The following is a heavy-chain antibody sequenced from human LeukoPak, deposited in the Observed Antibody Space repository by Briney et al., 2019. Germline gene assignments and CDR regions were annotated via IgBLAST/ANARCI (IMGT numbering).Heavy chain of an antibody. CDR1: GFTFSSYS. CDR3: AKGQYCSGGSCYDDAFDI. Sequence: PGGSLRLSCAASGFTFSSYSMNWVRQAPGKGLEWVSSISSSSSYIYYADSVKGRFTISRDNAKNSLYLQMNSLRAEDTAVYYCAKGQYCSGGSCYDDAFDIWGQGTMVTVSS. CDR2: ISSSSSYI. J-gene: IGHJ3*02. V-gene: IGHV3-21*04. D-gene: IGHD2-15*01.